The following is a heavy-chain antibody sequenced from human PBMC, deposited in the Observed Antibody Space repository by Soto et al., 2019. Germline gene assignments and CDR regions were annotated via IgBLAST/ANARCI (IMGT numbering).Heavy chain of an antibody. CDR1: GGSISSSSYY. CDR2: IYYSGST. J-gene: IGHJ4*02. V-gene: IGHV4-39*01. Sequence: SETLSLTCTVSGGSISSSSYYWGWIRQPPGKGLEWIGSIYYSGSTYYNPSLKSRVTISVDTSKNQFSLKLSSVTAADTAVYYCARTDRIADILDYWGQGTLVTVSS. D-gene: IGHD2-15*01. CDR3: ARTDRIADILDY.